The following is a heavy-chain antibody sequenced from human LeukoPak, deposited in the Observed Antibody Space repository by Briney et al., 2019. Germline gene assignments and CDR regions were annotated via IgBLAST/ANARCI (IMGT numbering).Heavy chain of an antibody. CDR1: GYTFTGYY. Sequence: EASVKVSCKASGYTFTGYYIHWVRQAPGQGLEWMGRINPNNGGTNYAQKFQGRVTMTRDMSMSTAYMELSRLRSVDTAVYYCAGGDNSSGYRPFDIWGQGTMVTVPS. CDR2: INPNNGGT. CDR3: AGGDNSSGYRPFDI. J-gene: IGHJ3*02. D-gene: IGHD3-22*01. V-gene: IGHV1-2*06.